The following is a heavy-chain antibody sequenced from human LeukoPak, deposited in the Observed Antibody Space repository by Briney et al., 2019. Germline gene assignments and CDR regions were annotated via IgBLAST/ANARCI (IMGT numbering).Heavy chain of an antibody. CDR2: INPNSGGT. V-gene: IGHV1-2*02. CDR1: GYTFTGYY. J-gene: IGHJ4*02. Sequence: ASVKVSRKASGYTFTGYYMHWVRQAPGQGLEWMGWINPNSGGTNYAQKFQGRVTMTRDTSISTAYMELSRLRSDDTAVYYCARITSFGRRRAWRSSTFDYWGQGTLVTVSS. CDR3: ARITSFGRRRAWRSSTFDY. D-gene: IGHD3-3*01.